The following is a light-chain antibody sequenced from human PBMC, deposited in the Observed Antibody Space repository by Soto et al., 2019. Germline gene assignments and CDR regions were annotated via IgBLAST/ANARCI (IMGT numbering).Light chain of an antibody. Sequence: QSALTQPASVSGSPGQSITISCTGTISDIGGYNYVSWYQQHPGKAPKLMIYEVSNRPSGVSNRFASSLSGNTASLTTSELQAEDEADYYCSSYTSSGTPYVFGTGTKVTVL. CDR3: SSYTSSGTPYV. CDR2: EVS. CDR1: ISDIGGYNY. V-gene: IGLV2-14*01. J-gene: IGLJ1*01.